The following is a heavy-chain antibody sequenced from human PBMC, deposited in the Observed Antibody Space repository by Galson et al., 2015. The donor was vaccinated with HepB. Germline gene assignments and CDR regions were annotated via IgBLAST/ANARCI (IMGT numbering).Heavy chain of an antibody. CDR2: IIPILGIA. D-gene: IGHD6-13*01. J-gene: IGHJ4*02. CDR1: GGTFSSYT. V-gene: IGHV1-69*04. Sequence: SVKVSCKASGGTFSSYTISWVRQAPGQGLEWMGRIIPILGIANYAQKFQGRVTITADKSTSTAYMELSSLRSEDTAVYYCARDLSGAYSSSWYGADYWGQGTLVTVSS. CDR3: ARDLSGAYSSSWYGADY.